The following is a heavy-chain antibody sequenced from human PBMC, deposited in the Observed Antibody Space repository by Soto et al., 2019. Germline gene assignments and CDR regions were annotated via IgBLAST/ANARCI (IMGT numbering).Heavy chain of an antibody. CDR2: ITWDGDTT. CDR1: GFTFDDYT. D-gene: IGHD3-3*01. CDR3: AREGVDVLDAPGGFDL. V-gene: IGHV3-43*01. J-gene: IGHJ2*01. Sequence: EMQLVESGGLVVKPGGSLRLSCVASGFTFDDYTMHWVRQAPGKGLEWVSLITWDGDTTYYADSMKGRFTMSRDNSKNSLYLQMNSLRTEDTAVYYCAREGVDVLDAPGGFDLWGRGTLVTVSS.